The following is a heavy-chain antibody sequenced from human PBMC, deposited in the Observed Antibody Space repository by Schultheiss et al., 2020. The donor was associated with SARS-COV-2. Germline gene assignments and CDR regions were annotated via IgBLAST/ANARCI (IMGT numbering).Heavy chain of an antibody. J-gene: IGHJ5*02. D-gene: IGHD3-22*01. CDR2: IYPGDSDT. CDR3: ARLGETEYYYDSSGYGWSWFDP. CDR1: GYSFTSYW. V-gene: IGHV5-51*01. Sequence: GGSLRLSCKGSGYSFTSYWIGWVRQMPGKGLEWMGIIYPGDSDTRYSPSFQGQVTISADKSISTAYLQWSSLKASDTAMYYCARLGETEYYYDSSGYGWSWFDPWGQGTLVTVSS.